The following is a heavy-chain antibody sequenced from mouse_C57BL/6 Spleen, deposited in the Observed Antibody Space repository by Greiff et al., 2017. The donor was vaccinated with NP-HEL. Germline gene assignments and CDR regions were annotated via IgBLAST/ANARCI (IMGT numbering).Heavy chain of an antibody. J-gene: IGHJ1*03. CDR3: TGLGIVTRYWYFDV. D-gene: IGHD2-5*01. V-gene: IGHV6-3*01. CDR2: IRLKSDNYAT. CDR1: GFTFSNYW. Sequence: EVKVEESGGGLVQPGGSMKLSCVASGFTFSNYWMNWVRQSPEKGLEWVAQIRLKSDNYATHYAESVKGRFTISRDDSKSSVYLQMNNLRAEDTGIYYCTGLGIVTRYWYFDVWGTGTTVTVSS.